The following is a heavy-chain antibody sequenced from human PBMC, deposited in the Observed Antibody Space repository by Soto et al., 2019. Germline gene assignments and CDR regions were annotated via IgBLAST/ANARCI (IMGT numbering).Heavy chain of an antibody. V-gene: IGHV3-30*18. CDR1: GFTLSSYG. D-gene: IGHD3-3*01. Sequence: GGSLRLSCAASGFTLSSYGMHWVRQAPGKGLEWVAVISYDGSNKYYADSVKGRFTISRDNSKNTLYLQMNSLRAEDTAVYYCANPYDFWSDDAFDIWGQGTMVTVSS. CDR3: ANPYDFWSDDAFDI. CDR2: ISYDGSNK. J-gene: IGHJ3*02.